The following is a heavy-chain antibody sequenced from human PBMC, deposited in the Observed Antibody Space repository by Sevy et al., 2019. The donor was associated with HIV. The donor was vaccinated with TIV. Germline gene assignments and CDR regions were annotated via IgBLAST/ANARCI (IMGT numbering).Heavy chain of an antibody. CDR1: GGSFSGYY. J-gene: IGHJ4*02. Sequence: AENLSLTCAVYGGSFSGYYWSWIRQPPGKGLEWIGEINHSGSTNYNPSLKSRVTIPVDTSKNQFSLKLSSVTAADTAVYYCARGATMVRGLDYWGQGTLVTVSS. D-gene: IGHD3-10*01. CDR3: ARGATMVRGLDY. V-gene: IGHV4-34*01. CDR2: INHSGST.